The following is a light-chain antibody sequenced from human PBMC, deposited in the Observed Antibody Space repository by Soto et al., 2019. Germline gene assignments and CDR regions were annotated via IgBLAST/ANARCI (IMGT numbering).Light chain of an antibody. CDR3: QHYNKWPPWT. J-gene: IGKJ1*01. Sequence: EIVLTQSPGTLSLSPGERATLSCRASQSVSTNVAWYQQKPGQAPRLLIYGASIRATTTPAKFSGSGSGTEFTLTISSLQSEDFAVYYCQHYNKWPPWTFGQGTKVHIK. V-gene: IGKV3-15*01. CDR1: QSVSTN. CDR2: GAS.